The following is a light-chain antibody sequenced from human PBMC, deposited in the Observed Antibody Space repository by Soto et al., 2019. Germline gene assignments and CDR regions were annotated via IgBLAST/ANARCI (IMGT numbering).Light chain of an antibody. Sequence: QSVLTQPPSVSGAPGQRVTISCTGSSSNIGAGYDVHWYQQLPGTAPKLLIYVNSNRPSGVPDRFSASKSGTSASLAITGLQAEDEADYYCQSYDSSLSGSRVFGGGTQLTVL. CDR2: VNS. CDR3: QSYDSSLSGSRV. J-gene: IGLJ7*01. V-gene: IGLV1-40*01. CDR1: SSNIGAGYD.